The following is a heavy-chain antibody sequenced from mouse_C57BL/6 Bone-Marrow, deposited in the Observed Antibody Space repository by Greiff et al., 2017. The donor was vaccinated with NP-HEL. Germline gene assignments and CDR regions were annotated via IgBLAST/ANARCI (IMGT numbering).Heavy chain of an antibody. J-gene: IGHJ3*01. CDR1: GFSLTSYG. CDR2: IGGAGSS. V-gene: IGHV2-3*01. Sequence: VKVVESGPGLVAPSQSLSFTCTVSGFSLTSYGVSWVRQPPGKGLEWLGVIGGAGSSNYHSPLISSMSTSKDNSMRQVFLKLNSLQTDDTATYYCVKGETWFAYWGKVVLVTAAA. CDR3: VKGETWFAY.